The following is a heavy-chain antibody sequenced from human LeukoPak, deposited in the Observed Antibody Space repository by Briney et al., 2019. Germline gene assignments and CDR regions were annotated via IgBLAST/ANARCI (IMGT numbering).Heavy chain of an antibody. Sequence: SEALSLTCTVSGGSISSSSYYWGWIRQPPGKGLEWIGSIYYSGNTYYNPSLKSRVTISVDKSKNQFSLRLSSVTAADTAVYYCARHREDIVVVPFDYWGQGTLVTVPS. CDR1: GGSISSSSYY. J-gene: IGHJ4*02. V-gene: IGHV4-39*01. D-gene: IGHD2-2*01. CDR3: ARHREDIVVVPFDY. CDR2: IYYSGNT.